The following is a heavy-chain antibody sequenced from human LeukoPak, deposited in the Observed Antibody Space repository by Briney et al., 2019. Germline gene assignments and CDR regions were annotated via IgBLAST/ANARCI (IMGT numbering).Heavy chain of an antibody. J-gene: IGHJ4*02. V-gene: IGHV4-59*01. CDR1: GGSISSYY. Sequence: SETLSLTCTVSGGSISSYYWSWIRQHPGKGLEWIGYIYYSGSTNYNPSLKSRVTISVDTSKNQFSLKLSSVTAADTAVYYCASGALRGWLPRYCSGGSCYALGYWGQGTLVTVSS. CDR3: ASGALRGWLPRYCSGGSCYALGY. CDR2: IYYSGST. D-gene: IGHD2-15*01.